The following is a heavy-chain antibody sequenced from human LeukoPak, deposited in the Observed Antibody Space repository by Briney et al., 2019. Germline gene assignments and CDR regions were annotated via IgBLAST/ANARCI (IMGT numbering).Heavy chain of an antibody. CDR1: GGSISSYY. V-gene: IGHV4-4*07. CDR2: IYTSGIT. Sequence: SETLSLTCTVSGGSISSYYWSWIRQPAGKGLEWIGHIYTSGITNYNPSLKSRVTMSVDTSKNQFSLKLTSVTAADTAVYYCARGGYSGSWPDYWGQGTLVTVSS. D-gene: IGHD6-13*01. CDR3: ARGGYSGSWPDY. J-gene: IGHJ4*02.